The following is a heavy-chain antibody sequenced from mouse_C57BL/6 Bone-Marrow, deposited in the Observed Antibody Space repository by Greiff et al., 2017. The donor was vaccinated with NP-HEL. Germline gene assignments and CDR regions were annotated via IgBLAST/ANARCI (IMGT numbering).Heavy chain of an antibody. D-gene: IGHD1-1*01. CDR2: IYPRSGNT. Sequence: QVQLQQSGAELARPGASVKPSCKASGYTFTSYGISWVKQRTGQGLEWIGEIYPRSGNTYYNEKFKGKATLTADKSSSTAYMELRSLTSEDSAVYFCARSYYGSTLYYFDYWGQGTTLTVSS. CDR1: GYTFTSYG. J-gene: IGHJ2*01. V-gene: IGHV1-81*01. CDR3: ARSYYGSTLYYFDY.